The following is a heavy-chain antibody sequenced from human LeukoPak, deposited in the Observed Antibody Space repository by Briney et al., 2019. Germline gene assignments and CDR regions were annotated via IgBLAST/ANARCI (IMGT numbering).Heavy chain of an antibody. CDR1: GGTFSSYA. CDR3: ASVSSPLYYYYMDV. Sequence: VASVKVSCKASGGTFSSYAISWVRQAPGQGLEWMGGIIPIFGTANYAQKFQGRVTITTDESTSTACMELSSLRSEDTAVYYCASVSSPLYYYYMDVWGKGTTVTVSS. CDR2: IIPIFGTA. V-gene: IGHV1-69*05. J-gene: IGHJ6*03.